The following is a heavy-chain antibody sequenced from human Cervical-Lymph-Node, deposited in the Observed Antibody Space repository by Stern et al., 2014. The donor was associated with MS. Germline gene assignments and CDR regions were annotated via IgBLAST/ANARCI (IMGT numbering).Heavy chain of an antibody. CDR2: ISWNSGSI. CDR3: AKDMNYYDSSGYEDDAFDI. D-gene: IGHD3-22*01. J-gene: IGHJ3*02. CDR1: GFTFDDYA. V-gene: IGHV3-9*01. Sequence: EVQLVESGGGLVQPGRSLRLSCAASGFTFDDYAMHWVRQAPGKGLEWVSGISWNSGSIGYADSVKGRFTISRDNAKNSLYLQMNSLRAEDTALYYCAKDMNYYDSSGYEDDAFDIWGQGTMVTVSS.